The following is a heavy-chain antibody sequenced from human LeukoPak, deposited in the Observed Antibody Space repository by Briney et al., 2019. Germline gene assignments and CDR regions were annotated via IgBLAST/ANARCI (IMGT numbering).Heavy chain of an antibody. D-gene: IGHD3-9*01. CDR3: ARDPLRYLRVGHYDY. V-gene: IGHV3-21*01. CDR1: GFTFSNSA. Sequence: GRSLRLSCAASGFTFSNSAMNWVRQVPGKGLEWVSSIDYDSSHIYYAASVRGRFTISRDNARNSVYLQMNRLRVEDTAVYYCARDPLRYLRVGHYDYWGQGTLVAVSS. CDR2: IDYDSSHI. J-gene: IGHJ4*02.